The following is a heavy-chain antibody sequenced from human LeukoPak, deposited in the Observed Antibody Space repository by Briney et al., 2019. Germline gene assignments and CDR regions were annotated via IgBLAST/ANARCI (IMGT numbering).Heavy chain of an antibody. CDR3: AKELFTRPLDY. D-gene: IGHD1-14*01. V-gene: IGHV3-23*01. J-gene: IGHJ4*02. CDR1: GFTFSTYA. CDR2: ISGSGDNT. Sequence: SGGSLRLSYAASGFTFSTYAMSWVRQAPGKRLEWVSAISGSGDNTYYADSVQGRFTISRDNSKNTLYLQMSGLRAEDTAVYYCAKELFTRPLDYWGQGTLVTVSS.